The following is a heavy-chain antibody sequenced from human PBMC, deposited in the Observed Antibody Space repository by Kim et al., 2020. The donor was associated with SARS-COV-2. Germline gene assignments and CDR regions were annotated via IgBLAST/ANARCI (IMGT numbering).Heavy chain of an antibody. CDR2: ISGSGGST. D-gene: IGHD3-16*01. J-gene: IGHJ5*02. V-gene: IGHV3-23*01. CDR3: AKSFDYSTIRGWFDP. Sequence: GGSLRLSCAASGFTFSSYAMSWVRQAPGKGLEWVSAISGSGGSTYYADSVKGRFTISRDNSKNTLYLQMNSLRAEETAVYSCAKSFDYSTIRGWFDPWGQGTLVTHSS. CDR1: GFTFSSYA.